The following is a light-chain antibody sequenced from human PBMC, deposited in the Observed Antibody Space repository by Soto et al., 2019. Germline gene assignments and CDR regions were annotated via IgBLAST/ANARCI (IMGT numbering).Light chain of an antibody. J-gene: IGKJ5*01. Sequence: DIQMTQLPSSLSASVGDRVTITCQASEGINSYLSWYQQKPGRAPKLLISEASNLETGVPSRFSGSGSGTDFTFTISSLQPDDIGTYYCQQYEDLPRTFGQGTRLEIK. CDR2: EAS. V-gene: IGKV1-33*01. CDR1: EGINSY. CDR3: QQYEDLPRT.